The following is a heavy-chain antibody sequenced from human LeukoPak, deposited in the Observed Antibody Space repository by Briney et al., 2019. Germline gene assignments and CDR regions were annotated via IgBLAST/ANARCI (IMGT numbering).Heavy chain of an antibody. V-gene: IGHV3-7*01. Sequence: GGSLRLSCVASGFAFNYYWMSWVRQAPGKGLEWVANIKEDGSAKYYVDSVKGRFTISRDNSKNTLYLQMNSLRAEDTAVYYCTTYYYDSSGFGADYWGQGTLVTVSS. CDR1: GFAFNYYW. D-gene: IGHD3-22*01. CDR3: TTYYYDSSGFGADY. CDR2: IKEDGSAK. J-gene: IGHJ4*02.